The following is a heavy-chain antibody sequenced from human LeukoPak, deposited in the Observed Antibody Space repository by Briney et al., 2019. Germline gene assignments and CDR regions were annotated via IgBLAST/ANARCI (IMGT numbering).Heavy chain of an antibody. J-gene: IGHJ4*02. CDR3: AKAKGSGLKYYFDY. CDR2: ISGSGGST. CDR1: GFTFSNYA. V-gene: IGHV3-23*01. Sequence: PGGSLRLSCAASGFTFSNYAMTWVRQAPGKGREWVSGISGSGGSTYYADSVKGRFTVSRDNSKNTLFLQMNSLRAEDTAVYYCAKAKGSGLKYYFDYWGQGTLATVSS. D-gene: IGHD6-19*01.